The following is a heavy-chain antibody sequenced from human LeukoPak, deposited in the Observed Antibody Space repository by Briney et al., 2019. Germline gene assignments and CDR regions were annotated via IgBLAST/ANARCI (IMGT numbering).Heavy chain of an antibody. Sequence: SETLSLTCTVSGGSISSSSYYWGWIRQPPGKGLGWIGSIYYSGSTNYNPSLKSRVTISVDTSKNQFSLKLSSVTAADTAVYYCAGLVVPAAVDYWGQGTLVTVSS. D-gene: IGHD2-2*01. CDR3: AGLVVPAAVDY. CDR2: IYYSGST. J-gene: IGHJ4*02. V-gene: IGHV4-39*07. CDR1: GGSISSSSYY.